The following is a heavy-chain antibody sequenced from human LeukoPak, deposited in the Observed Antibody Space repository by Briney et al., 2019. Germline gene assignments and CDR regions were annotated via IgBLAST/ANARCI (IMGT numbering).Heavy chain of an antibody. J-gene: IGHJ4*02. Sequence: SETLSLTCTVSGGSISSYYWSWIRQPTGKGLEWIGRIYISGRTNYNPSLKSRVTISGDPSNNQFSLRLGSLTAADTAVYYCSRLRSNSWSSYYFDYWGPGAQVAVSP. CDR2: IYISGRT. V-gene: IGHV4-4*07. CDR3: SRLRSNSWSSYYFDY. D-gene: IGHD6-13*01. CDR1: GGSISSYY.